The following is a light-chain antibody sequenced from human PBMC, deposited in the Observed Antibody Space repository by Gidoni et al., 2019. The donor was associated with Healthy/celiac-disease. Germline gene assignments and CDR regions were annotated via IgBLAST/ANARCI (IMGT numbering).Light chain of an antibody. J-gene: IGLJ1*01. CDR1: SSDVGGYNY. Sequence: QSALTQPASVSGSPVPSITISCTGTSSDVGGYNYVSWYQQHPGKAPKLMIYEVSNRPSGVSNRFSGSKSGNTASLTISGLQAEDEADYYCSSYTSSSTLVFGTGTKVTVL. V-gene: IGLV2-14*01. CDR3: SSYTSSSTLV. CDR2: EVS.